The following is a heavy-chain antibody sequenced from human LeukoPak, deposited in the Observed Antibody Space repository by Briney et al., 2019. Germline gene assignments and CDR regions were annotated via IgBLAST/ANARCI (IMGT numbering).Heavy chain of an antibody. CDR1: GYTFTSYD. CDR2: VNPNRGDT. V-gene: IGHV1-8*01. CDR3: ARGAWTSSFDC. J-gene: IGHJ4*02. D-gene: IGHD6-6*01. Sequence: GASVKVSCKASGYTFTSYDVNWVRQATGQGRGWMGWVNPNRGDTAYAQNLQGRVTMTRDTSINTAYMELSSLRSEDTAVYYCARGAWTSSFDCWGQGTLVTVSS.